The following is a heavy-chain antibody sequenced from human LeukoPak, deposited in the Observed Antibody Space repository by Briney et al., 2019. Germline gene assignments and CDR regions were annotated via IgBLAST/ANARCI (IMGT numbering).Heavy chain of an antibody. V-gene: IGHV4-39*07. CDR1: GASISNSDFY. J-gene: IGHJ5*02. D-gene: IGHD2-15*01. CDR3: ARVNDCSGSSCFSRWFDP. Sequence: SETLSLTCTVSGASISNSDFYWGWIRQPPGKGLEWIGTLYCGGSPLYNTSLTSRVSMSVETSKNQFSLRLSSVTAADTAVYYCARVNDCSGSSCFSRWFDPWGQGTLITVSS. CDR2: LYCGGSP.